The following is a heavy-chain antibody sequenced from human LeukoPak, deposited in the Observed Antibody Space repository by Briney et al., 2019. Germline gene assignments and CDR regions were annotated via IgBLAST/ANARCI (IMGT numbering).Heavy chain of an antibody. J-gene: IGHJ4*02. CDR3: AKDRKYQQSLLDY. CDR2: ISGRGGST. CDR1: GFTFSSYA. Sequence: GGSLRLSCAASGFTFSSYAMSWVRQAPGKGLEWVSAISGRGGSTYYADSVKGRFTISRDNSKNTLYLQMNSLRAEDTAVYYCAKDRKYQQSLLDYWGQGTLVTVSS. V-gene: IGHV3-23*01. D-gene: IGHD2-2*01.